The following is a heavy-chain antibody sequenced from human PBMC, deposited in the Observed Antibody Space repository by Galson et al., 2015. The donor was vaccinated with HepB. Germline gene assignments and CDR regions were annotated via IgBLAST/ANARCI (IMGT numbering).Heavy chain of an antibody. Sequence: SLRLSCAASGFTFSSYAMSWVRQAPGKGLEWVSAISGSGGSTYYADSVKGRFTISRDNSKNTLYLQMNSLRAEDTAVYYCAKVPVGDTYDFWSGYYPSGGSSYMAANDYWGQGTLVTVSS. V-gene: IGHV3-23*01. J-gene: IGHJ4*02. CDR2: ISGSGGST. D-gene: IGHD3-3*01. CDR3: AKVPVGDTYDFWSGYYPSGGSSYMAANDY. CDR1: GFTFSSYA.